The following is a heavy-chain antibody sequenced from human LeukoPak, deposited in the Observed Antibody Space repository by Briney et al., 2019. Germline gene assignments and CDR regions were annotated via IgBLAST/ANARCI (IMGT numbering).Heavy chain of an antibody. V-gene: IGHV3-7*01. Sequence: QAGGSLRLSCAASGFTFTNNWMSWVRQAPGKGLVWVANINEDGSEKYYVDSVKGRFIISRDNAKNSLYLQMNSLSAEDTAVYYCARGWGVKLGVDYWGQGTLVTVSS. J-gene: IGHJ4*02. D-gene: IGHD3-16*01. CDR1: GFTFTNNW. CDR3: ARGWGVKLGVDY. CDR2: INEDGSEK.